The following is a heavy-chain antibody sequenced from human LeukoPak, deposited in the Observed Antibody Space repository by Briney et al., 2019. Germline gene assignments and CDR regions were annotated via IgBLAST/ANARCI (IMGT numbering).Heavy chain of an antibody. Sequence: GGSLRLSCAASGFTLRSCAMSWVRQAPGKGLEWVPAMSGSGGSTYYADSVKGRFTISRDNSKNTLYLQMNSLRAEDTALYYCAKGGSCSGGTCPTDLDYWGQGTLVTVSS. CDR3: AKGGSCSGGTCPTDLDY. D-gene: IGHD2-15*01. CDR1: GFTLRSCA. V-gene: IGHV3-23*01. J-gene: IGHJ4*02. CDR2: MSGSGGST.